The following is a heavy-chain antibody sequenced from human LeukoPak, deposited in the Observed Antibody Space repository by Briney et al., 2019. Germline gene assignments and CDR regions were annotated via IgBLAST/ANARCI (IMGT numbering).Heavy chain of an antibody. CDR2: ISGSGTST. J-gene: IGHJ5*02. D-gene: IGHD5-24*01. CDR3: AKDLTETVDP. V-gene: IGHV3-23*01. CDR1: GFTFSSYG. Sequence: GGTLRLSCAASGFTFSSYGMSWVRQAPGKGLEWVSAISGSGTSTSYADSVKGRFTISRDNSKNTLYLQMNSLRAEDTAVYYCAKDLTETVDPWGQGTLVTVSS.